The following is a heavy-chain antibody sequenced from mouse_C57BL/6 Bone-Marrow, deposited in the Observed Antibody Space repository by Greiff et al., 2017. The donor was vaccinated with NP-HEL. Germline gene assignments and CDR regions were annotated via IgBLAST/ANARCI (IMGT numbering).Heavy chain of an antibody. CDR3: ARQDYYGSSYWYFDV. D-gene: IGHD1-1*01. V-gene: IGHV5-12*01. Sequence: EVQRVESGGGLVQPGGSLKLSCAASGFTFSDYYMYWVRQTPEKRLEWVAYISNGGGSTYYPDTVKGRFTISRDNAKNTLYLQMSRLKSEDTAMYYGARQDYYGSSYWYFDVWGTGTTVTVSS. CDR1: GFTFSDYY. J-gene: IGHJ1*03. CDR2: ISNGGGST.